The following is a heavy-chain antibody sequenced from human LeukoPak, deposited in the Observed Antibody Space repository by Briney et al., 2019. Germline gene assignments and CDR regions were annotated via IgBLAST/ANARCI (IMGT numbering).Heavy chain of an antibody. V-gene: IGHV3-66*01. CDR2: IYSGGST. Sequence: GGSLRLSCAASGFTFSSYAMSWVRQAPGKGLEWVSVIYSGGSTYYADSVKGRFTISRGNSKDTLYLQMNSLRAEDTAVYYCAREGKNYDILTGPYNPLGYWGQGTLVTVSS. CDR3: AREGKNYDILTGPYNPLGY. CDR1: GFTFSSYA. J-gene: IGHJ4*02. D-gene: IGHD3-9*01.